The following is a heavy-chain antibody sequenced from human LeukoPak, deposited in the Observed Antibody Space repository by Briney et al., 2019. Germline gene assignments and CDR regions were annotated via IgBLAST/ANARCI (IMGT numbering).Heavy chain of an antibody. Sequence: SETLSLTCTVSGGSISSGSYYWGWIRQPPGKGLEWIGSIYYSGTIYFSGSSDYNPSLKSRVTISVDTSKNQLSLKVSSVTAADTAVYYCARVFEDGYNSFDYWGQGTLVTVSS. J-gene: IGHJ4*02. CDR2: IYYSGTI. CDR1: GGSISSGSYY. CDR3: ARVFEDGYNSFDY. V-gene: IGHV4-39*07. D-gene: IGHD5-24*01.